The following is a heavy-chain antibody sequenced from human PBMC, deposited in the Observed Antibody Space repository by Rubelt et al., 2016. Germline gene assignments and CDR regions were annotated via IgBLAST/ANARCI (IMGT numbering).Heavy chain of an antibody. V-gene: IGHV1-3*01. J-gene: IGHJ5*02. CDR3: ARDGYYYESDTTSNYFEGWFDP. D-gene: IGHD3-22*01. Sequence: PGDSVKVSCKASGYTFSSYAIHWVRQAPGQRLEWMGWINAGYGDTRYSPNFQGRLTITRDTSATTAYMELSSLRSEDTAVYYCARDGYYYESDTTSNYFEGWFDPWGQGTLVTVAS. CDR2: INAGYGDT. CDR1: GYTFSSYA.